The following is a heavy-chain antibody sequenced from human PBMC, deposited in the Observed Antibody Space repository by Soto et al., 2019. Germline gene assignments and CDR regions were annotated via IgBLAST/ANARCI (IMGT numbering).Heavy chain of an antibody. CDR1: GYTFTSYY. CDR3: ALNYGDYPWDYYFDY. D-gene: IGHD4-17*01. CDR2: INPSGGST. Sequence: ASVKVSCKASGYTFTSYYMHWVRQAPGQGLEWMGIINPSGGSTSYAQKFQGRVTMTRDTSTSTVYMELSSLRSEDTAVYYCALNYGDYPWDYYFDYWGQGTLVTVS. J-gene: IGHJ4*02. V-gene: IGHV1-46*01.